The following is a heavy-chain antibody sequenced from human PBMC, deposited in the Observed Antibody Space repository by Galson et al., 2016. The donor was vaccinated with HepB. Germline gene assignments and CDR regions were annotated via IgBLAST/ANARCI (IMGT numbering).Heavy chain of an antibody. V-gene: IGHV3-30*03. Sequence: SLRLSCAASGFTFSSYGMHWVRQAPGKGLEWVAVISYDGSNKYYADSVKGRFTISRDNAKNSLYLQMNSLRAEDTAVYYCARDANRAYCRGDCYWFDYWGPGTLVTVSS. D-gene: IGHD2-21*02. CDR1: GFTFSSYG. J-gene: IGHJ4*02. CDR3: ARDANRAYCRGDCYWFDY. CDR2: ISYDGSNK.